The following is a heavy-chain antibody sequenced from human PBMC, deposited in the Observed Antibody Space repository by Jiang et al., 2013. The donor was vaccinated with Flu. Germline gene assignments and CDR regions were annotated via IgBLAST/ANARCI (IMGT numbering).Heavy chain of an antibody. Sequence: QTLSLTCVISGDSVSSYSATWTWIRQSPSRGLEWLGRTYYRSKWYNDYAVSVKSRITINPDTSKNQFSLQLNSVTPEDTAVYYCARVGGSGRSLDYWGQGTLVT. J-gene: IGHJ4*02. CDR2: TYYRSKWYN. V-gene: IGHV6-1*01. CDR1: GDSVSSYSAT. D-gene: IGHD3-3*01. CDR3: ARVGGSGRSLDY.